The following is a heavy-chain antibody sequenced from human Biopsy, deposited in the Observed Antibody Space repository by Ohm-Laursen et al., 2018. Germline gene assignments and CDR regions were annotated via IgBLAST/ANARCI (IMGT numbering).Heavy chain of an antibody. V-gene: IGHV3-9*01. CDR1: GFNFDDYA. J-gene: IGHJ4*02. Sequence: SLRLSCAASGFNFDDYAMHWIRQGPGKGLEWVAGLTWNSGTIAYAGSVRGRFTISRDNAKNSLYLEMNNLTSEDTALYYCVRSLRNYDFLDSWGQGTLVSVSS. CDR2: LTWNSGTI. D-gene: IGHD3-16*01. CDR3: VRSLRNYDFLDS.